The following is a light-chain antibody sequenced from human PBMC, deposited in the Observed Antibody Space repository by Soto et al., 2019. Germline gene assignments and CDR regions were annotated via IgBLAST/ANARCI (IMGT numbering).Light chain of an antibody. Sequence: ESVLTQSPGTLSLSPGERATLSCRARQCVSSSYLAWYQQKPGQAPRLLIYGASSRATGIPDRFSGSGSGTDFTLTISRLEPEDFAVYYCQQYGSSPLYTFGQGTKLEIK. CDR2: GAS. CDR3: QQYGSSPLYT. V-gene: IGKV3-20*01. CDR1: QCVSSSY. J-gene: IGKJ2*01.